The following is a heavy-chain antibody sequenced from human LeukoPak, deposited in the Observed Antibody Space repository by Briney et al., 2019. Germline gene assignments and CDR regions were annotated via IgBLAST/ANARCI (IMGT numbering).Heavy chain of an antibody. Sequence: SETLSLTCAVYGGSFSVYHWSWIRQPPGKGLEWIGEINHSGSTNYNPSLKSRVTISVDTSKNQFSLKVNSVSVADTAVYYCAKGRGFTGTQGVLYSLGQGKFVTGSS. J-gene: IGHJ4*02. CDR2: INHSGST. CDR3: AKGRGFTGTQGVLYS. V-gene: IGHV4-34*01. D-gene: IGHD1-1*01. CDR1: GGSFSVYH.